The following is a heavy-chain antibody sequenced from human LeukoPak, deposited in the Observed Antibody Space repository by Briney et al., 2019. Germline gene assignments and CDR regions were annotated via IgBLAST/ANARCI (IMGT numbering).Heavy chain of an antibody. CDR1: GGSISSSSYY. V-gene: IGHV4-39*01. J-gene: IGHJ6*03. CDR2: IYYSGST. CDR3: ARGTVVVITTARDYYYYYYMDV. Sequence: PETLSLTCTVSGGSISSSSYYWGWIRQPPGKGLEWIGSIYYSGSTYYNPSLKSRVTISVDTPKNQFSLKLSSVTAADTAVYYCARGTVVVITTARDYYYYYYMDVWGKGTTVTVSS. D-gene: IGHD3-22*01.